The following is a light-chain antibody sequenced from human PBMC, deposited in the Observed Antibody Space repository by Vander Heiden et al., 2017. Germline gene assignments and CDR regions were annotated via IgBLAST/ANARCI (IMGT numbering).Light chain of an antibody. CDR1: QNVLYSSNNKNY. CDR3: QQYYSTPYT. V-gene: IGKV4-1*01. CDR2: WAS. J-gene: IGKJ2*01. Sequence: DTVMTQSPASLAVSLGERATINCKSSQNVLYSSNNKNYLAWYQQKPGQPPKLLIYWASTRESGVPDRFSGSGSGTDFTLTISSLQAEDVAVYYCQQYYSTPYTFGQGTKVEIK.